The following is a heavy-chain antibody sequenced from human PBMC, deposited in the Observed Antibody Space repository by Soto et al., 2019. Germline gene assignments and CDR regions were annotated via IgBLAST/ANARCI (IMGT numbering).Heavy chain of an antibody. CDR1: GGSFSGYY. J-gene: IGHJ3*02. Sequence: TSETLSLTCAVYGGSFSGYYWSWIRQPPGKGLEWIGEINHSGSTNYNPSLKSRVTISVDTSKNQFSLKLSSVTAADTAVYYCARGGYYTIFGAGHDDFDIWGRGAMVTVSS. CDR2: INHSGST. V-gene: IGHV4-34*01. CDR3: ARGGYYTIFGAGHDDFDI. D-gene: IGHD3-3*01.